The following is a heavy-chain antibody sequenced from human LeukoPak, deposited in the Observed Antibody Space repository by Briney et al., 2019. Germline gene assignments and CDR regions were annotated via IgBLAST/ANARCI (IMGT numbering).Heavy chain of an antibody. D-gene: IGHD4-23*01. J-gene: IGHJ2*01. CDR2: ISTSSSSI. CDR1: GFTFSSYS. V-gene: IGHV3-48*01. CDR3: ARAPGGNSDWYFDL. Sequence: GGSLRLSCAASGFTFSSYSMNWVRQAPGKGLEWVSYISTSSSSIYYADSVRGRFAISRDNAKNSLFLQVNSLRGEDTAVYYCARAPGGNSDWYFDLWGRGTRVTVSS.